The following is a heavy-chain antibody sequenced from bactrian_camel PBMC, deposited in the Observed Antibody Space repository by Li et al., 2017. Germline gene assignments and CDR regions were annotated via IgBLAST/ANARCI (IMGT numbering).Heavy chain of an antibody. CDR3: ATAVVAGTYNY. V-gene: IGHV3S40*01. CDR2: INSGGGST. Sequence: VQLVESGGGLVQPGGSLRLSCAASGFTFSGYAMNWLRQAPGKGLEWVSVINSGGGSTYYADSVKGRFTINRDNAKNTVYLQMNSLKSEDTALYYCATAVVAGTYNYWGQGTQVTV. J-gene: IGHJ4*01. D-gene: IGHD2*01. CDR1: GFTFSGYA.